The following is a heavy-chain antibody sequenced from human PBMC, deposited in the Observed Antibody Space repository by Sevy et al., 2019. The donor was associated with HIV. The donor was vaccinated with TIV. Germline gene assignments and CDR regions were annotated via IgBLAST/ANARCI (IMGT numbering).Heavy chain of an antibody. V-gene: IGHV3-30*04. Sequence: GGSRRLSCAASGLAFSSYAMHWVRQAPDKGLEWVAVISYDGSNQDYADSVKGRFTISRDNSKNTLYLQMNSLRVEDTAVYYCARFPPESAFDIWGQGTMVTVSS. J-gene: IGHJ3*02. CDR1: GLAFSSYA. CDR3: ARFPPESAFDI. CDR2: ISYDGSNQ.